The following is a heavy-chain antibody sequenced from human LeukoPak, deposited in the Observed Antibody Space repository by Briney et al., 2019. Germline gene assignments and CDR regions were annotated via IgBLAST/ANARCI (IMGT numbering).Heavy chain of an antibody. V-gene: IGHV3-33*01. J-gene: IGHJ4*02. CDR1: GFTFGGYG. D-gene: IGHD1-14*01. CDR3: TRYNNDHFDY. CDR2: IAYDGSRA. Sequence: HPGGSLRLSCAGSGFTFGGYGMHWFRQTPGKGLEWVAVIAYDGSRAFYADSVKGRFTISRDNSKNTMSVQMDDLRAEDRAVYYCTRYNNDHFDYWGQGTLVTVSS.